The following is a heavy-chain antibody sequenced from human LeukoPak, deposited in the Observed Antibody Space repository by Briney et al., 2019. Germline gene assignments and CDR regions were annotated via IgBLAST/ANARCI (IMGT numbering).Heavy chain of an antibody. V-gene: IGHV1-46*01. Sequence: ASVKVSCKASGYTFTSYYMHWVRQAPGQGLEWMGIINPSGGSTSYAQKFQGRVTMTRDTSKNQFSLKLSSVTAADTAVYYCARDTGYTEWELLYFDYWGQGTLVTVSS. D-gene: IGHD1-26*01. J-gene: IGHJ4*02. CDR1: GYTFTSYY. CDR3: ARDTGYTEWELLYFDY. CDR2: INPSGGST.